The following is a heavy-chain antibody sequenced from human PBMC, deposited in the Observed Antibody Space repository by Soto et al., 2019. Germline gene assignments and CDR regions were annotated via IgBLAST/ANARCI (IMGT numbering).Heavy chain of an antibody. D-gene: IGHD3-22*01. CDR3: AGTNSSGYYYDSGGPFGY. Sequence: GGSLRLSCAASGFTFSSCAMHWVRQAPGKGLEWVALISYDGSNKYYADSVKGRFTISRDNSKNTLYLQMNSLRAEDTAVYYCAGTNSSGYYYDSGGPFGYWGQGTLVTVSS. J-gene: IGHJ4*02. CDR2: ISYDGSNK. V-gene: IGHV3-30-3*01. CDR1: GFTFSSCA.